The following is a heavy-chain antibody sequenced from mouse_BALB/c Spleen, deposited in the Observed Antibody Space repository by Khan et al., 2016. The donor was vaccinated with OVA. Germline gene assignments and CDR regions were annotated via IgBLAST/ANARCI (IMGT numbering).Heavy chain of an antibody. CDR1: GYTFTRYY. J-gene: IGHJ1*01. D-gene: IGHD1-1*01. Sequence: QVQLKESGTEPVKPGASVKLSCKTSGYTFTRYYMYWMKQRPGQDLEWIGEINPSNGGTNFNEKFKSKATLTVDKLSSTAYMQLSSLTSEDSAVYYCTRKDYYGSSHRYFDVWGGGTTVTVSS. CDR2: INPSNGGT. CDR3: TRKDYYGSSHRYFDV. V-gene: IGHV1-53*01.